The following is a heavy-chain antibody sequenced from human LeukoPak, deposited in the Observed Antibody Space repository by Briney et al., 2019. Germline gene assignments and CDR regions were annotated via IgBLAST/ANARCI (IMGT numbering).Heavy chain of an antibody. Sequence: ASVKVSCKASGYSFTSYDINWVRQATGQGLEWMGSMNPNSGNTGYAQKFQGRITMTRSTSISTAYMELSRLRSDDTAVYYCARESELRYFDWLVYYYYGMDVWGQGTTVTVSS. D-gene: IGHD3-9*01. CDR2: MNPNSGNT. J-gene: IGHJ6*02. CDR1: GYSFTSYD. V-gene: IGHV1-8*01. CDR3: ARESELRYFDWLVYYYYGMDV.